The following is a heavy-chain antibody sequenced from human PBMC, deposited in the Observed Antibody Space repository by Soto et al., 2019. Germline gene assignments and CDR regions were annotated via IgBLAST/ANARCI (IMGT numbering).Heavy chain of an antibody. CDR1: GGSISSGRYY. CDR3: ARHSDCSGGSCYSEYFAVGNWFDP. CDR2: IYYSGST. Sequence: QLQLQESGPGLVKPSATLSLTCTVSGGSISSGRYYWGWIRQPPGKGLEWIGSIYYSGSTYSNPSLKSRVTIFVDTSKSQFSLRLSSVTAVDTAVYYCARHSDCSGGSCYSEYFAVGNWFDPWGQGTLVTVSS. D-gene: IGHD2-15*01. V-gene: IGHV4-39*01. J-gene: IGHJ5*02.